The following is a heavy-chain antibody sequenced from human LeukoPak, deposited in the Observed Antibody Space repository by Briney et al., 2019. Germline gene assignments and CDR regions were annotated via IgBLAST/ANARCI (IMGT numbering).Heavy chain of an antibody. CDR2: IYYSGST. D-gene: IGHD3-10*01. J-gene: IGHJ4*02. V-gene: IGHV4-59*01. CDR3: ARSGSGSYRSCFDY. CDR1: GGSISSYY. Sequence: SETLSLTCTVSGGSISSYYWSWIRQPPGKGLEWIGYIYYSGSTNYNPSLKSRVTISVDTSKNQFSLKPSSVTAADTAVYYCARSGSGSYRSCFDYWGQGTLVTVSS.